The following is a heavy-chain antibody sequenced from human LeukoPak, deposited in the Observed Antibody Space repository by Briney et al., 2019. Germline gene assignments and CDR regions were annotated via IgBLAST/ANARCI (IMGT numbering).Heavy chain of an antibody. CDR3: AGDGIRYFDWKHYFDY. J-gene: IGHJ4*02. CDR1: GGSFSGYY. D-gene: IGHD3-9*01. V-gene: IGHV4-34*01. CDR2: INHSGST. Sequence: PSETLSLTCAVYGGSFSGYYWSWIRQPPGKGLEWIGEINHSGSTNYNPSLKSRVTLSVDTSKNQFSLKLSSVTAADTAVFFQAGDGIRYFDWKHYFDYWGQGTLVTVSS.